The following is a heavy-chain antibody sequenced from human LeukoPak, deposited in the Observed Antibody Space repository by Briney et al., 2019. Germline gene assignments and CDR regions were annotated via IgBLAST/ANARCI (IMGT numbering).Heavy chain of an antibody. V-gene: IGHV4-34*01. Sequence: PSETLSLTCAVYGGSFSGYYWRWIRQPPGKGLEWIGEINHSGSTNYNPSLKSRVTISVDTSKNQFSLKLSSVTAADTAVYYCAVRLSYSSSSPFSYWGQGTLVTVSS. CDR2: INHSGST. CDR1: GGSFSGYY. D-gene: IGHD6-6*01. J-gene: IGHJ4*02. CDR3: AVRLSYSSSSPFSY.